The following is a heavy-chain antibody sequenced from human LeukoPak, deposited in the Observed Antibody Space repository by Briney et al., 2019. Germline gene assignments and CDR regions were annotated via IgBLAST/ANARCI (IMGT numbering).Heavy chain of an antibody. D-gene: IGHD6-13*01. CDR2: FTSRSRNI. V-gene: IGHV3-21*01. CDR3: ARDSSTLDY. J-gene: IGHJ4*02. Sequence: GGSLRLSCAASGFTFSSYSMTWVRQAPGKGLEWLSSFTSRSRNIYYADSVKGRFTISRDNSKNTLYLQMNSLRAEDTAVYYCARDSSTLDYWGQGTLVTVSS. CDR1: GFTFSSYS.